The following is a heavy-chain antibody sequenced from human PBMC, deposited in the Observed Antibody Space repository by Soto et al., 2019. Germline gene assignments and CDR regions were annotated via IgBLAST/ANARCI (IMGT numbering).Heavy chain of an antibody. Sequence: GESLRLSXAASGFTFSSYGMTWVRQAPGKGLEWVSFSSATGAGTYYADSVKGRFTISRDNSKNTLYLQMTSLRADDTAVYYCAKDRRAGGNYGFYSDFWGQGALVTVSS. CDR2: SSATGAGT. CDR1: GFTFSSYG. J-gene: IGHJ4*02. D-gene: IGHD1-7*01. CDR3: AKDRRAGGNYGFYSDF. V-gene: IGHV3-23*01.